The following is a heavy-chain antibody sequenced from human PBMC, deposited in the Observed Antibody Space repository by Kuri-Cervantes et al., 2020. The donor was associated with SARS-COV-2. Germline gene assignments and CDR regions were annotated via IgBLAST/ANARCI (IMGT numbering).Heavy chain of an antibody. V-gene: IGHV3-30*04. CDR2: ISYDGNNK. D-gene: IGHD2-15*01. CDR1: GFLFSASA. J-gene: IGHJ4*02. Sequence: GESLKISCEVSGFLFSASAIHWVRQAPGKGLEWVALISYDGNNKFYADSVKGRFTISRDNSKNTLYLQMNSLRAEDTAVYYCAKDQHGIVVVVAAIDYWGQGTLVTVSS. CDR3: AKDQHGIVVVVAAIDY.